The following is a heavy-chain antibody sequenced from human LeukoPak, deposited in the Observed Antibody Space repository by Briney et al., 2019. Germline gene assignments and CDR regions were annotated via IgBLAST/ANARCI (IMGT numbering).Heavy chain of an antibody. CDR1: GFTFSSYG. Sequence: QPGRSLRLSCAASGFTFSSYGMHWVRQAPGKGLEWVAVIWYDGSNKYYADSVRGRFTISRDNAKNSLYLQMNSLRAEDTAVYYCARDRVVVVPAANWYYYYGMDVWGQGTTVTVSS. D-gene: IGHD2-2*01. J-gene: IGHJ6*02. CDR2: IWYDGSNK. V-gene: IGHV3-33*01. CDR3: ARDRVVVVPAANWYYYYGMDV.